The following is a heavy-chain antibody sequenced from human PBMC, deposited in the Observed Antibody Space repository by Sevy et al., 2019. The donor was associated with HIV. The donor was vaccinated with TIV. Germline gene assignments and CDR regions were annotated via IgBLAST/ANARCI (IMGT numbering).Heavy chain of an antibody. Sequence: GGSLRLSCATSGFSFRSYVISWVRQAPGKGLEWVSAISPNGGSTYYADSVKGRFTISRDNSKNTLDLEMKSLRAEDTAVYYCAKMSGSYLGLDSWGQGALVTVSS. CDR2: ISPNGGST. CDR3: AKMSGSYLGLDS. V-gene: IGHV3-23*01. D-gene: IGHD3-10*01. J-gene: IGHJ4*02. CDR1: GFSFRSYV.